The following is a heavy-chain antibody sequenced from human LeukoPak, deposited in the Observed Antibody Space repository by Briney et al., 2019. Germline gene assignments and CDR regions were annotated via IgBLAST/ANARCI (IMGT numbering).Heavy chain of an antibody. CDR1: GYVFTGYY. D-gene: IGHD2/OR15-2a*01. Sequence: ASVKVSCKASGYVFTGYYMHWVRQAPGQGLEWMGIINPSGGSTSYAQKFQGRVTMTRDMSTSTVYMELSSLRSEDTAVYYCAREVFLHAFDIWGQGTMVTVSS. J-gene: IGHJ3*02. V-gene: IGHV1-46*01. CDR2: INPSGGST. CDR3: AREVFLHAFDI.